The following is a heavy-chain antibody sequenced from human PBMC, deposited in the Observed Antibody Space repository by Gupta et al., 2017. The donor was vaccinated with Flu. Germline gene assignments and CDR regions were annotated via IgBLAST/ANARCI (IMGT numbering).Heavy chain of an antibody. CDR1: GFTFSSYA. D-gene: IGHD2-15*01. Sequence: EVQLLESGGGLVQPGGSLRLSCAASGFTFSSYAMSWVRQAPGKGLGWVSAISGSGGSTYYADSVKGRFTISRDNSKNTLYLQMNSLRAEDTAVYYCAKDLLRMNKPLLFHYYYGMDVWGQGTTVTVSS. CDR3: AKDLLRMNKPLLFHYYYGMDV. V-gene: IGHV3-23*01. J-gene: IGHJ6*02. CDR2: ISGSGGST.